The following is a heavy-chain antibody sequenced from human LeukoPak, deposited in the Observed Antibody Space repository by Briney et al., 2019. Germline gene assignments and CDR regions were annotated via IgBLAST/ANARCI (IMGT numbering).Heavy chain of an antibody. CDR1: GFTFSNYA. CDR3: AKEGGPEWELLSDAFDI. Sequence: GGSLRLSCAASGFTFSNYAMSWVRQAPGRGLEWVSVMSSGGYSEYYSDSVRDRFTISRDNSKNTLYLQMNSLRAEDTAVYYCAKEGGPEWELLSDAFDIWGQGTMVTVSS. J-gene: IGHJ3*02. D-gene: IGHD1-26*01. V-gene: IGHV3-23*01. CDR2: MSSGGYSE.